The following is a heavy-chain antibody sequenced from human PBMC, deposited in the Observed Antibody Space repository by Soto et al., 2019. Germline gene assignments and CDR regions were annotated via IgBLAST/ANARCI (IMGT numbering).Heavy chain of an antibody. CDR3: AKVSSSWYSGFFDL. V-gene: IGHV3-23*01. J-gene: IGHJ4*02. Sequence: GGSLRLSCAASSFTFSSYAISWVRQAPGKGLEWVSGLSDSGSSTYYADYVKGRFTISRDNFMNTVYLQMNTLRVEVTAVYYCAKVSSSWYSGFFDLCGQGTRVTVSS. D-gene: IGHD6-13*01. CDR1: SFTFSSYA. CDR2: LSDSGSST.